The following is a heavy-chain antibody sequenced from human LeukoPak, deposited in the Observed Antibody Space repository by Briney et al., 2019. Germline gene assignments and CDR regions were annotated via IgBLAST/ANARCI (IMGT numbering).Heavy chain of an antibody. V-gene: IGHV4-39*01. CDR3: ARFMVRGLIVDY. D-gene: IGHD3-10*01. Sequence: SETLSLTCTVSGGSISSNDYYWGWIRQPPGRGLEWIGNIYYSGSTFYNPSLKSRVTISVGTSKNQFSLKLSSVTAADTAVYYCARFMVRGLIVDYWGQGTLVTVSS. CDR1: GGSISSNDYY. CDR2: IYYSGST. J-gene: IGHJ4*02.